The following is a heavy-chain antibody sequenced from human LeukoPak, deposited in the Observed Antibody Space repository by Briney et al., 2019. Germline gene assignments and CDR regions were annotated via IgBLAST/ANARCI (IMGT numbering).Heavy chain of an antibody. CDR1: AYTFTGYY. D-gene: IGHD3-10*01. CDR3: ARPGSGSYYLDY. Sequence: GASVKVSCKASAYTFTGYYMHWVRQAPGQGLEWMGWINPNSGGTNYARKFQGRVTMTRDTSISTAYMELSRLRSDDTAVYYCARPGSGSYYLDYWGQGTLVTVSS. CDR2: INPNSGGT. V-gene: IGHV1-2*02. J-gene: IGHJ4*02.